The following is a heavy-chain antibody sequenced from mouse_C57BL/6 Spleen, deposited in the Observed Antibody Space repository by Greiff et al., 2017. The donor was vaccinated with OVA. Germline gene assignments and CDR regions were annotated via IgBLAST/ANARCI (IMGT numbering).Heavy chain of an antibody. D-gene: IGHD1-3*01. CDR3: AREGSKGDAMDY. CDR1: GFTFSSSA. J-gene: IGHJ4*01. Sequence: EVQGVESGGGLVKPGGSLKLSCAASGFTFSSSAMSWVRQTPEKRLEWVATISDGGSYTYYPDNVKGRFTISRDNAKNNLYLQMSHLKSEDTAMYYCAREGSKGDAMDYWGQGTSVTVSS. V-gene: IGHV5-4*01. CDR2: ISDGGSYT.